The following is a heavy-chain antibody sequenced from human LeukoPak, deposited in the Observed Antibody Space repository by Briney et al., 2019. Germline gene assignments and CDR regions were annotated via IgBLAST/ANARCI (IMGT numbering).Heavy chain of an antibody. CDR2: INHSGSP. CDR1: GGSFSGYY. CDR3: ARGTAGGPLFAP. D-gene: IGHD3-10*01. V-gene: IGHV4-34*01. J-gene: IGHJ5*02. Sequence: SETLSLTCAVYGGSFSGYYWSWVRQPPGKGLEWIGEINHSGSPNYNPSLKSRVTTSVDTSKNQFSLQLSSVTAADTAVYYCARGTAGGPLFAPWGQGTLVTVPS.